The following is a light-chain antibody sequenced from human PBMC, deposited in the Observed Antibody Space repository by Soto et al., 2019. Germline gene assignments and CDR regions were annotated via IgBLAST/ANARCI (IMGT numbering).Light chain of an antibody. J-gene: IGKJ5*01. V-gene: IGKV1D-16*01. CDR1: QSVANW. CDR2: ETS. Sequence: DVQMTQSPSSLSASVGDRVSITCRASQSVANWLAWYQQKPGEAPKSLVYETSTLQSGVPSRFSGSGSGTDFTLTISCLQSEDFATYYCQQYYSYLITFGQGTRLEIK. CDR3: QQYYSYLIT.